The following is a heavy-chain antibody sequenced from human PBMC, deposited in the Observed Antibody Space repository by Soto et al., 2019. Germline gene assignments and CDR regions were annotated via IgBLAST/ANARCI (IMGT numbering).Heavy chain of an antibody. J-gene: IGHJ4*02. CDR1: GGSISRGGYY. CDR3: TTAFHYDSSGYYFTFDY. V-gene: IGHV4-31*03. Sequence: SETLSLTCTVSGGSISRGGYYWSWIRQHPGKGLEWIGYIYYSGSTYYNPSLKSRVTISVDTSKNQFSLKLSSVTAADTAVYYCTTAFHYDSSGYYFTFDYWGQGTLVTVSS. D-gene: IGHD3-22*01. CDR2: IYYSGST.